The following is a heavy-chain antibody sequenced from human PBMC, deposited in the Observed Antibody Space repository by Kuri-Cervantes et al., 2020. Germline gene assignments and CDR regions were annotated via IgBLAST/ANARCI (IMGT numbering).Heavy chain of an antibody. V-gene: IGHV4-34*01. CDR1: GGSFSGYY. D-gene: IGHD1-7*01. CDR3: ARGGRGTKFDY. CDR2: ISHSGST. Sequence: SETLSLTCAVYGGSFSGYYWSWIRQPPGKGLEWIGEISHSGSTNYNPSLKSRVTISVDTSKNQFSLKLSSVTAADTAVYYCARGGRGTKFDYWGQGTLVTVSS. J-gene: IGHJ4*02.